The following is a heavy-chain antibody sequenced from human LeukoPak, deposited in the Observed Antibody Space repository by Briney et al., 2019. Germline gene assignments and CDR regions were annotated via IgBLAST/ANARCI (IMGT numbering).Heavy chain of an antibody. D-gene: IGHD3-10*01. Sequence: SETLSLTCTVSGGSFSSGSYYWSWIRQPAGKGLEWIGRIYTSGGTNYNPSLRSRVTMSVDTSKNQFSLRLSSVTAADTAVYYCASQYGSGSSGWFDPWGQGTLVTVSS. V-gene: IGHV4-61*02. J-gene: IGHJ5*02. CDR1: GGSFSSGSYY. CDR3: ASQYGSGSSGWFDP. CDR2: IYTSGGT.